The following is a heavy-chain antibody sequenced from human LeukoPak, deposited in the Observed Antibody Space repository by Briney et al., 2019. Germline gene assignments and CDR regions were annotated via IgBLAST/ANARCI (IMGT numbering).Heavy chain of an antibody. Sequence: SQTLSLTCTVSGGSISSGGYFWSWIRQHPGKGLEWIGYIYYSGSTNYNPSLKSRLTISIDTSKNQFSLKLSSVTAADTAVYYCARHSGAGTGFVYWGQGTLVTVSS. J-gene: IGHJ4*02. CDR1: GGSISSGGYF. V-gene: IGHV4-31*03. CDR2: IYYSGST. D-gene: IGHD6-19*01. CDR3: ARHSGAGTGFVY.